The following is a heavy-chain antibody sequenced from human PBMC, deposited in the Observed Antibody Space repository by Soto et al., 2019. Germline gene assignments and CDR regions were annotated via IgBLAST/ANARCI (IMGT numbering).Heavy chain of an antibody. V-gene: IGHV3-74*01. D-gene: IGHD3-22*01. CDR1: GFTFDTHW. J-gene: IGHJ4*02. Sequence: EVQLVESGGGLVQPGGSLRLSCVASGFTFDTHWMHWVRQAPGKGLVWLARINGDGSETTYAGSVKGRGTISRDNARNTLYLQVNNLRVEDTAVYYCAGDSPHDASVAGDYWGQGALVTVSS. CDR3: AGDSPHDASVAGDY. CDR2: INGDGSET.